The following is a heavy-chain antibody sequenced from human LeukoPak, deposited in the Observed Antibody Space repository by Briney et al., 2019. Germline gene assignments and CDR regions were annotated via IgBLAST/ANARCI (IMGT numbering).Heavy chain of an antibody. J-gene: IGHJ4*02. CDR3: ARDYRTGFDY. D-gene: IGHD7-27*01. V-gene: IGHV3-66*01. Sequence: DSVKGRFTISRDNSKNTLYLQMNSLRAEDTAVYYCARDYRTGFDYWGQGTLVTVSS.